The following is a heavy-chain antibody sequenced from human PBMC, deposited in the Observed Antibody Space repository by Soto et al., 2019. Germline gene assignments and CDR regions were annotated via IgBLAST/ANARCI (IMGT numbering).Heavy chain of an antibody. CDR1: GGSISSGGFS. D-gene: IGHD3-10*01. CDR3: ARETFIRKGYYGATDYYYFDY. V-gene: IGHV4-30-2*06. CDR2: IYYSGST. J-gene: IGHJ4*02. Sequence: SETLSLTCAVSGGSISSGGFSWSWIRQSPGKGLECIGYIYYSGSTYYNPSLKSRVAISVDRSKNEFSLRLSSVTAADTAVYYCARETFIRKGYYGATDYYYFDYWGQGTLVTVSS.